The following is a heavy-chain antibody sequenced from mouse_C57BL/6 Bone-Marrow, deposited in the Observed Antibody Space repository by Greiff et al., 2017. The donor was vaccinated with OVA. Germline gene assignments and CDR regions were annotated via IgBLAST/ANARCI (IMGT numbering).Heavy chain of an antibody. Sequence: QVQLQQPGAELVTPGASVKLSCKASVYTFTSYWMQWVKQRPGQGLEWIGEIDPSDSYTNYNQKLKGKATLTVDTSSSTAYMQLSSLTSEDSAVYYCARGFDLITTVVFDYWGHGTTLTVSS. CDR2: IDPSDSYT. V-gene: IGHV1-50*01. CDR3: ARGFDLITTVVFDY. D-gene: IGHD1-1*01. J-gene: IGHJ2*01. CDR1: VYTFTSYW.